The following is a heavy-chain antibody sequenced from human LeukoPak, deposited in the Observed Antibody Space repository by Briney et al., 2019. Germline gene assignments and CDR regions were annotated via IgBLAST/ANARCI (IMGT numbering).Heavy chain of an antibody. CDR3: ARIGDQDYWEVPFDY. Sequence: GGSLRLSCAASGFTLSRYAMHWVRQAPGKGPEWVAVISYDGSIKYYADSVKGRFTISRDNSKNTVFLRLTSLGGEDTAVYYCARIGDQDYWEVPFDYWGQGTLVTISS. J-gene: IGHJ4*02. V-gene: IGHV3-30*04. D-gene: IGHD1-26*01. CDR2: ISYDGSIK. CDR1: GFTLSRYA.